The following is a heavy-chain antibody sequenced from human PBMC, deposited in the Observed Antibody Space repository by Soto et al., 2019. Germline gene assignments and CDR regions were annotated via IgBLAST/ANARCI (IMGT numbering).Heavy chain of an antibody. CDR2: ISGSGGST. CDR1: GFTFSSYA. J-gene: IGHJ4*02. D-gene: IGHD3-9*01. V-gene: IGHV3-23*01. CDR3: AKDKGISRYFDWLRQPDY. Sequence: HPGWSLRLSCAASGFTFSSYAMSWVRQAPGKGLEWVSAISGSGGSTYYADSVKGRFTISRDNSKNTLYLQMNSLRAEETAVYYCAKDKGISRYFDWLRQPDYGGRGTLFTVSS.